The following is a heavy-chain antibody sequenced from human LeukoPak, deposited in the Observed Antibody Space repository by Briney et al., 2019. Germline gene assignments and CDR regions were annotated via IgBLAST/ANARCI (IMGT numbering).Heavy chain of an antibody. CDR2: IYYSGST. D-gene: IGHD5-12*01. Sequence: SETLSLTCTVSGGSVSSGSNYWSWLRHPPGKGLEWIGYIYYSGSTKDNPSLERRVTISVDTSKNQFSLKLSSVTAADTAVYYCARGVARGNYLDYWGQGTLVTVSS. CDR3: ARGVARGNYLDY. J-gene: IGHJ4*02. CDR1: GGSVSSGSNY. V-gene: IGHV4-61*01.